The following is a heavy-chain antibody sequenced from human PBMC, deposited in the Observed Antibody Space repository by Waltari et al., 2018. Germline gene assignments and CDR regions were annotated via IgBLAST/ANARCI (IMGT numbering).Heavy chain of an antibody. CDR1: GFTFSNYG. D-gene: IGHD1-26*01. CDR2: ISGSGGTT. Sequence: EVRLVESGGGLVQPGGSLTLSCAASGFTFSNYGMSWVRQAPGKGLEWVSTISGSGGTTFYADSVKGRFTMSKDNSKNTLFLQMNSLRFDDTAEYYCAKSTGSYYEVFDYWGRGTLVTVSS. V-gene: IGHV3-23*04. CDR3: AKSTGSYYEVFDY. J-gene: IGHJ4*02.